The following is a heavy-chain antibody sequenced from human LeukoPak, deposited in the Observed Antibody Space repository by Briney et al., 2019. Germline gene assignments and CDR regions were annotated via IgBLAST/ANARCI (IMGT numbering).Heavy chain of an antibody. V-gene: IGHV3-74*01. CDR2: INSDGSSR. J-gene: IGHJ4*02. Sequence: GGSLRLSCAACGFTFSNYWMHWVRQAPGKGLVWVSRINSDGSSRNYADSVKGRFTISRDNAKNTLYLQMNSLRAEDTAVCYCASASSHRIAAGGDYWGQGTLVTVSS. D-gene: IGHD6-13*01. CDR3: ASASSHRIAAGGDY. CDR1: GFTFSNYW.